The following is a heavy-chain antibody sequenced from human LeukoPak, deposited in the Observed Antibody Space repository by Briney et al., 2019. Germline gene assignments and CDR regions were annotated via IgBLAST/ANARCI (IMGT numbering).Heavy chain of an antibody. V-gene: IGHV1-18*01. CDR3: ARDGRHYYDSSGYLY. J-gene: IGHJ4*02. Sequence: GASVKVSCKASGYTFTSYGISWVRQAPGQGLEWMGWISAYNGNTNYAQKLQGRVTMTTDTSTSTVYMELSSLRSEDTAVYYCARDGRHYYDSSGYLYWGQGTLVTVSS. D-gene: IGHD3-22*01. CDR1: GYTFTSYG. CDR2: ISAYNGNT.